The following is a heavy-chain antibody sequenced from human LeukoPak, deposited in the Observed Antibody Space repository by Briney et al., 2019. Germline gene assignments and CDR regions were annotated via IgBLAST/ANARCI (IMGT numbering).Heavy chain of an antibody. CDR3: ARENLAAAADY. CDR2: INSDGSST. J-gene: IGHJ4*02. D-gene: IGHD6-25*01. Sequence: GGSLRFSCAASGFTFSSHWMHWVRQAPGKGLVWVSRINSDGSSTSYADSVKGRFTISRDNAKNTLYLQMNSLRLEDTAVYYCARENLAAAADYWGQGTVVTVSS. CDR1: GFTFSSHW. V-gene: IGHV3-74*01.